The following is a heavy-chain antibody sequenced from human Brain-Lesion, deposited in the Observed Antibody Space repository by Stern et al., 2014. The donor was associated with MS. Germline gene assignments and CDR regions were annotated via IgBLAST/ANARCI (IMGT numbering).Heavy chain of an antibody. V-gene: IGHV3-7*01. Sequence: EAQLVQSGGGLVQPGGSLRLSCAASGFTFNNYWMTLVRQAPGKGLEWVANIKQDGSEKFYVNSVKGRFTISRDNAKNSLYLQMNALKAEDTAVYYCARDDTSSSWYNYWGQGTLVTVSS. CDR2: IKQDGSEK. CDR3: ARDDTSSSWYNY. CDR1: GFTFNNYW. J-gene: IGHJ4*02. D-gene: IGHD6-13*01.